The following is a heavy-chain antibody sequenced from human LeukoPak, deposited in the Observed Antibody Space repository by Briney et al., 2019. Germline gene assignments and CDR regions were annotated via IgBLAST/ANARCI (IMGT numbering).Heavy chain of an antibody. CDR2: INHSGST. J-gene: IGHJ4*02. V-gene: IGHV4-34*01. Sequence: PSETLSLTCAVYGGSFSGYYWSWIRQPPGKGLEWIGEINHSGSTNYNPSLKSRVTISVDTSKNQFSLKLSSVTAADTAVYYCARSGYSYGPYPFDYWGQGTLVTVSS. D-gene: IGHD5-18*01. CDR3: ARSGYSYGPYPFDY. CDR1: GGSFSGYY.